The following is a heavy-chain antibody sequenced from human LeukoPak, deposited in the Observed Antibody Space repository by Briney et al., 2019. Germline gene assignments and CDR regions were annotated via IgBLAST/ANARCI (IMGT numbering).Heavy chain of an antibody. CDR2: IYYSGST. Sequence: SETLSLTCTVSGGSISSSSYYWGWIRQPPGKGLEWIGSIYYSGSTYYNPSLKSRVTISVDTSENQFSLKLSSVTAADTAVYYCATGTRGAPDYWGQGTLVTVSS. V-gene: IGHV4-39*07. J-gene: IGHJ4*02. CDR3: ATGTRGAPDY. CDR1: GGSISSSSYY. D-gene: IGHD1-14*01.